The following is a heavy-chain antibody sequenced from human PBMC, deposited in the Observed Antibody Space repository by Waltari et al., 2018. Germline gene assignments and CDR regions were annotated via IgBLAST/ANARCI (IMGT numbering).Heavy chain of an antibody. CDR2: IYYSGCT. D-gene: IGHD4-17*01. CDR3: ARDSYGGNSGGFDY. J-gene: IGHJ4*02. CDR1: GGSISSGSYY. Sequence: QVQLQESGPGLVKPSQTLSLTCTVSGGSISSGSYYWSWIRQPAGKGLEWIGYIYYSGCTYYNPSLKSRVTISVDTSKNQFSLKLSSVTAADTAVYYCARDSYGGNSGGFDYWGQGTLVTVSS. V-gene: IGHV4-31*03.